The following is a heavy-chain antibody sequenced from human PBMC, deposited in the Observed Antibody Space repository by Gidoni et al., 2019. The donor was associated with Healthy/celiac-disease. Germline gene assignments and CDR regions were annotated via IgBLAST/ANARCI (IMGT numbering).Heavy chain of an antibody. CDR2: IIPILGIA. D-gene: IGHD6-19*01. J-gene: IGHJ5*02. CDR3: ARGGIVVVNNWFDP. CDR1: GGTFSSYT. Sequence: SSVKVSCKASGGTFSSYTISWVRQAPGQGLEWMGRIIPILGIANYAQKFQGRVTITVDKSTSTAYMELSSLRSEDTAVYYCARGGIVVVNNWFDPWGQGTLVTVSS. V-gene: IGHV1-69*02.